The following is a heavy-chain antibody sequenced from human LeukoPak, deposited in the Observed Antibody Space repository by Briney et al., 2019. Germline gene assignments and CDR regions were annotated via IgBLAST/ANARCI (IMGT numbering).Heavy chain of an antibody. D-gene: IGHD2-8*01. CDR1: GFTFSSYA. V-gene: IGHV3-23*01. Sequence: GGSLRLSCAASGFTFSSYAMSWVRQAPGKGLEWVSAISGSGGSTYYADSVKGRFTISRDNSKNTLYLQMNGLRAEDTAVYYCAKEPDCTNGVCYHYYFDYWGQGTLVTVSS. CDR2: ISGSGGST. CDR3: AKEPDCTNGVCYHYYFDY. J-gene: IGHJ4*02.